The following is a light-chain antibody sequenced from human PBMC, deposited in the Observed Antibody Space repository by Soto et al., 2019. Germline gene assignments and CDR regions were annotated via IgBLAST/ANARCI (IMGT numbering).Light chain of an antibody. CDR2: LNSDGSH. CDR1: SGHSSYA. J-gene: IGLJ1*01. V-gene: IGLV4-69*01. CDR3: QTWGTGTPYV. Sequence: QLVLTQSPSASASLGASVKLTCTLSSGHSSYAIAWHQQQPEKGPRYLMKLNSDGSHSKGDGIPDRFSGSSSGAERYLTISRLQSEDEADYYCQTWGTGTPYVFGTGTKVTVL.